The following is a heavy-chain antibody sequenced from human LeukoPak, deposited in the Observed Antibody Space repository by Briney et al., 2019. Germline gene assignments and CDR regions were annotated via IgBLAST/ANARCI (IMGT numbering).Heavy chain of an antibody. Sequence: SVKVSCKASGGTFSSYAISWVRQAPGQGLEWMGRITPILGIANYAQKFQGRVTITADKSTSTAYMELSSLRSEDTAVYYCARDLVSYSSSHYLWGQGTLVTVSS. V-gene: IGHV1-69*04. J-gene: IGHJ4*02. CDR3: ARDLVSYSSSHYL. CDR2: ITPILGIA. D-gene: IGHD6-13*01. CDR1: GGTFSSYA.